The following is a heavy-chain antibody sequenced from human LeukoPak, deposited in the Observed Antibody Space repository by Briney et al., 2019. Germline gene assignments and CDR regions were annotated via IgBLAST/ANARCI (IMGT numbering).Heavy chain of an antibody. CDR1: GGSISSSSYY. D-gene: IGHD3-3*01. V-gene: IGHV4-39*01. CDR3: ARRQIFWSGLDY. CDR2: IYYSGST. Sequence: PSETLSLTCTVSGGSISSSSYYWSWIRQPPGKVLEWIGSIYYSGSTYYNPSLKSRVTISVDTSKNQFSLKLSSVTAADTAVYYCARRQIFWSGLDYWGQGTLVTVSS. J-gene: IGHJ4*02.